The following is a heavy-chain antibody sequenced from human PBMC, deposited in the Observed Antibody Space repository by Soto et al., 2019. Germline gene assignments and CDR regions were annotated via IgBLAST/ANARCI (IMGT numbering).Heavy chain of an antibody. CDR2: IYPSDSDT. CDR1: GYTFAGYW. J-gene: IGHJ4*02. D-gene: IGHD3-3*01. Sequence: PGESLKICCQGSGYTFAGYWIAWVRQMPGKGLELMGIIYPSDSDTRYRPSFQGQVTISADKSISSAYLQWSSLRASDTAMYYCARGGVSTRTFDYWGQGTPVNVSS. CDR3: ARGGVSTRTFDY. V-gene: IGHV5-51*01.